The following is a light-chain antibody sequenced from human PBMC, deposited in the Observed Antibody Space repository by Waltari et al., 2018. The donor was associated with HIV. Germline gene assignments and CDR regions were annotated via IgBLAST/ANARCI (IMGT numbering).Light chain of an antibody. J-gene: IGLJ2*01. V-gene: IGLV1-44*01. CDR1: MSNIGTNS. CDR2: IND. Sequence: QSGLTQPPSASGAPGQRVIISCSGSMSNIGTNSVNWYQQLPGTAPKLPIYINDQRPSGVPDRFSGSKSGTSASLAISGLQSEDEATYYCAALDDRMSGYVVFGGGTKLTVL. CDR3: AALDDRMSGYVV.